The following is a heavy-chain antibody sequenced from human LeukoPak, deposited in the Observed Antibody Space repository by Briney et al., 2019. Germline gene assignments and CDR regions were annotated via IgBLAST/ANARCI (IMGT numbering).Heavy chain of an antibody. CDR2: INHSGST. CDR1: GGSFCGYY. D-gene: IGHD2-2*01. Sequence: SETLSLTCAVYGGSFCGYYWSWIRQPPGKGLEWIGEINHSGSTNYNPSLKSRVTISVDASKTPFSLKLSSVTAAGTAVYYCARADIVVVPAAQRANWFDPWGQGTLVTVSS. CDR3: ARADIVVVPAAQRANWFDP. J-gene: IGHJ5*02. V-gene: IGHV4-34*01.